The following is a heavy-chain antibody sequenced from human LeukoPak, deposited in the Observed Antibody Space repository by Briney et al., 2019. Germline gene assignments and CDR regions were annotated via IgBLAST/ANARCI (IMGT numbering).Heavy chain of an antibody. CDR1: GYTFTGYY. CDR2: INPNSGGT. V-gene: IGHV1-2*02. CDR3: ARVPYDYGARFDP. Sequence: GASVKVSCKASGYTFTGYYMHWVRQAPGQGLEWMGWINPNSGGTNYAQKFQGRVTMTRDTSISTAYMELSRLRSDDTAVYYCARVPYDYGARFDPRGQGTLVTVSS. J-gene: IGHJ5*02. D-gene: IGHD4-17*01.